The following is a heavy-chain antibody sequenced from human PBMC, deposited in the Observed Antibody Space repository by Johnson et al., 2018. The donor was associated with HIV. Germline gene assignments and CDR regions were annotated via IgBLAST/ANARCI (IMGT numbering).Heavy chain of an antibody. CDR3: ARGVVPDPFDI. Sequence: VQLVESGGGLVQPGRSLRLSCAASGFTFDDYAMNWVRQAPGKGLEWVSGINWNGGSTGYADSVKGRFTISRDNAKNSLYLQMKSLRAEDTALYYCARGVVPDPFDIWGQGTMVTVSS. CDR1: GFTFDDYA. D-gene: IGHD2-15*01. V-gene: IGHV3-20*04. CDR2: INWNGGST. J-gene: IGHJ3*02.